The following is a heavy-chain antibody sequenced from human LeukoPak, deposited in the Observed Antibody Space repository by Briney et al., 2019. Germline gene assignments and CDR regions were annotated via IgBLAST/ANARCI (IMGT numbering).Heavy chain of an antibody. D-gene: IGHD2-2*01. Sequence: RPGGSLRLSCAASGFTFSSYAMNWVRQAPGKGLEWVSATGSTGVSTFYADSVKGRFTVSRDNSKNTLSLQMNSLRAEDTAVYYCAKDPGVVPAHYFDYWGQGILVTVSS. CDR3: AKDPGVVPAHYFDY. J-gene: IGHJ4*02. V-gene: IGHV3-23*01. CDR2: TGSTGVST. CDR1: GFTFSSYA.